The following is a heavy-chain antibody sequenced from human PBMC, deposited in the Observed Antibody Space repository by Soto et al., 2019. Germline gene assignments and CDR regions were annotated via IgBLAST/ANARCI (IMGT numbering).Heavy chain of an antibody. J-gene: IGHJ4*02. Sequence: QVQLVQSGAEVKKPGASMKISCKTSGYTFTDYYIHWVRQTPGQGLEWMGLINPSGGSTEYALRFQSRVTMTRDPSTRTVYMDLRSLRSEDTAVYYCATLGGRYDWGQGTLVTVSS. CDR1: GYTFTDYY. CDR3: ATLGGRYD. D-gene: IGHD3-16*01. V-gene: IGHV1-46*01. CDR2: INPSGGST.